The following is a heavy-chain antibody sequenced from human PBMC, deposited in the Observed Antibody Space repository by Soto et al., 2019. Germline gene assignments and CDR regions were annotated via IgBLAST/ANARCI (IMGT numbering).Heavy chain of an antibody. J-gene: IGHJ6*03. V-gene: IGHV3-9*01. CDR1: GFTFDDYA. CDR2: ISWNSGSI. CDR3: AKGQIDGSGSYFYYYYYMDV. Sequence: GGSLRLSCAASGFTFDDYAMHWVRQAPGKGLEWVSGISWNSGSIGYADSVKGRFTISRDNAKNSLYLQMNSLRAEDTALYYCAKGQIDGSGSYFYYYYYMDVWGKGTTVTVSS. D-gene: IGHD3-10*01.